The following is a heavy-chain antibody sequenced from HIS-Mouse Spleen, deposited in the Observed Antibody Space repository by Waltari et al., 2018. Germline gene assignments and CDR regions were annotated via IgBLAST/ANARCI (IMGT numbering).Heavy chain of an antibody. CDR3: ARDSIAVMDV. CDR1: GYTFTGYY. Sequence: QVQLVQSGAEVKKPGASVKVSCKASGYTFTGYYMHWVRQAPGQGLEWMGWINPNSGGTNDGQKFQGRVTMTRDTSISTAYMELSRLRSDDTVVYYCARDSIAVMDVWGQGTTVTVSS. CDR2: INPNSGGT. J-gene: IGHJ6*02. D-gene: IGHD6-19*01. V-gene: IGHV1-2*02.